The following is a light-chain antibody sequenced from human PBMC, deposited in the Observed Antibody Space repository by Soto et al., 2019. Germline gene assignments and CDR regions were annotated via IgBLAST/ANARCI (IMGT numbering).Light chain of an antibody. CDR2: DAS. Sequence: DIQRTQSPSTLSASVGDRVTITCRASQSISSWLAWYQPKPGKAPNLLIYDASSLESGVPSRFSGSGSGTEFTLTISSLQPDDFATYYCQQCYMGWTFGQGTKVDIK. CDR3: QQCYMGWT. CDR1: QSISSW. J-gene: IGKJ1*01. V-gene: IGKV1-5*01.